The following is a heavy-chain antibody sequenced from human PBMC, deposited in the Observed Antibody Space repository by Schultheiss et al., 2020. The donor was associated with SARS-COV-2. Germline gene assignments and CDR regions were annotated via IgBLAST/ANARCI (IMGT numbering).Heavy chain of an antibody. J-gene: IGHJ4*02. D-gene: IGHD4-17*01. Sequence: GGSLRLSCAVSGFTFSSYAMHWVRQAPGKGLEWVAVISYDGSNKYYADSVKGRFTISRDNSKNTLYLQMNSLRAEDTAVYYCARDRLHDYGASYYFDYWGQGTLVTVSS. CDR1: GFTFSSYA. CDR3: ARDRLHDYGASYYFDY. CDR2: ISYDGSNK. V-gene: IGHV3-30*04.